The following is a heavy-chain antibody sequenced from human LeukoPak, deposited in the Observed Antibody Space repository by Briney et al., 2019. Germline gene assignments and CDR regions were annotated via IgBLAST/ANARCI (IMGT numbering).Heavy chain of an antibody. Sequence: SETLSLTCTASGDSISSSSYYWGWVRQPPGKGLEWIGSIYNSGSTYYNPSLKSRVTISVDTSKNQFSLKLSSVTAADTAVYYCASFSWGSGSYKQEATWSWFGPWGQGTLVTVSS. CDR3: ASFSWGSGSYKQEATWSWFGP. CDR2: IYNSGST. V-gene: IGHV4-39*01. J-gene: IGHJ5*02. CDR1: GDSISSSSYY. D-gene: IGHD3-10*01.